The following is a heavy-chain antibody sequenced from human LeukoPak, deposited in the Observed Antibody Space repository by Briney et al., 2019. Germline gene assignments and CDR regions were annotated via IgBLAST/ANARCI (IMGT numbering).Heavy chain of an antibody. V-gene: IGHV4-59*01. CDR2: IYYSGST. D-gene: IGHD3-16*01. CDR3: AGGGHRDY. CDR1: GGSISSYY. Sequence: PSETLSLTCTVSGGSISSYYWSWIRQPPGKGLEWIGYIYYSGSTNYNPSLKSRVTISVDTSKNQFSLKLSSVTAADTAVYYCAGGGHRDYWGQGTLVTVSS. J-gene: IGHJ4*02.